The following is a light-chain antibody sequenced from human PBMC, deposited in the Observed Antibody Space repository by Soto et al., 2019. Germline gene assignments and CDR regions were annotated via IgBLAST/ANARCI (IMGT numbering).Light chain of an antibody. CDR2: GAS. Sequence: EIVLTQSAGTLSLSPGQRATLSCRASQSVNYGYLAWYQQKPGQAPRLLIYGASTRAAGIPDRFSGSGSGTDCALAISRLEPEDFSLYHCQRYGRSPLVTFGPGTKVDF. V-gene: IGKV3-20*01. J-gene: IGKJ3*01. CDR3: QRYGRSPLVT. CDR1: QSVNYGY.